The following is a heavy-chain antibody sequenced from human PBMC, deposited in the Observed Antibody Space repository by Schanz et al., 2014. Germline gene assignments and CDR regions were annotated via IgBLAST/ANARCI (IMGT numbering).Heavy chain of an antibody. Sequence: QVQLVESGGGVVQPGRSLRLSCAASGFTMITYAMHWVRQPPGKGLEWVAIITYDGSNTYHADSVKGRFTISRDNSKNTLYLQMNSLRDEDTAMYYCAKRCSSTSCSHGAFDILGQGTMVTVSS. V-gene: IGHV3-30*14. CDR1: GFTMITYA. J-gene: IGHJ3*02. D-gene: IGHD2-2*01. CDR3: AKRCSSTSCSHGAFDI. CDR2: ITYDGSNT.